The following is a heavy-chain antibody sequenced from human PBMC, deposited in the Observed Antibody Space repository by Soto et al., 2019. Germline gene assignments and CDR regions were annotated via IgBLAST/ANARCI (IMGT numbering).Heavy chain of an antibody. CDR1: GFTFSSYA. V-gene: IGHV3-30-3*01. CDR2: ISYDGSNK. D-gene: IGHD3-22*01. CDR3: AREGASGYYQS. J-gene: IGHJ4*02. Sequence: QVQLVESGGGVVQPGRSLRLSCAASGFTFSSYAMHWVRQAPGKGLEWVAVISYDGSNKYYADSVKGRFTISRDNSKNTLYLQMNSLRAEDTAVYYWAREGASGYYQSWGQGTLVTVSS.